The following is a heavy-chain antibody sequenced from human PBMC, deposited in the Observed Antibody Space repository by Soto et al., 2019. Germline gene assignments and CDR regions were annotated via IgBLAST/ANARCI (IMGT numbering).Heavy chain of an antibody. Sequence: QVQLVESGGGVVQPGTSLRLSCAASGFTFSNYGMHWVRQAPGKGLEWVTLISYDGSNKYYADSVKGRFTISRDSSKNTLYLQMNSLRAEDKAVYYCAKGYCSGGSCYSPFDYWGQGTLVTVSS. CDR1: GFTFSNYG. CDR2: ISYDGSNK. J-gene: IGHJ4*02. V-gene: IGHV3-30*18. D-gene: IGHD2-15*01. CDR3: AKGYCSGGSCYSPFDY.